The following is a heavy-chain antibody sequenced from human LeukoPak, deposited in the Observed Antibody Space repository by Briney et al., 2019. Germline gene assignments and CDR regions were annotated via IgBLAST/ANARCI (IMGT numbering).Heavy chain of an antibody. D-gene: IGHD2-2*01. CDR3: ARPSGYCSTASCYEYFDY. J-gene: IGHJ4*02. CDR2: IHYSGSP. CDR1: GGSIRSSSSY. V-gene: IGHV4-39*01. Sequence: SETLSLTCSVSGGSIRSSSSYWGWIRQPPGKGLEWIGSIHYSGSPNYNPSLKSRVTISVDMSKGQFSLKLTSVTAADTAVYYSARPSGYCSTASCYEYFDYWGQGTLVTVSS.